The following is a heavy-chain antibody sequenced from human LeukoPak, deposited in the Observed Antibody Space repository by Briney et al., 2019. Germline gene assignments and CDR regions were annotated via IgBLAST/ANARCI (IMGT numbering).Heavy chain of an antibody. CDR3: ARRSSIAARPFDY. V-gene: IGHV4-38-2*01. D-gene: IGHD6-6*01. J-gene: IGHJ4*02. CDR2: IYHSGST. CDR1: GYSVSSGYY. Sequence: SETLSLTCAVSGYSVSSGYYWGWIRQPPGKGLEWIGSIYHSGSTYYNPSLKSRVTISVDTYKNQFSLKLSSVTAADTAVYYCARRSSIAARPFDYWGQGTLVTVSS.